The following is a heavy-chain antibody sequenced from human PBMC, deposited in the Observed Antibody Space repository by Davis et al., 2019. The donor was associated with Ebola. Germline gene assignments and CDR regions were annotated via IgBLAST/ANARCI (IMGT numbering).Heavy chain of an antibody. CDR2: IYSSGST. J-gene: IGHJ6*02. CDR1: GGSISSYY. Sequence: SETLSLTCTVSGGSISSYYWSWXRQPPGXXXXXXRYIYSSGSTNYNPSLKSRVTISVDTSKNQFSLKLSSVTAADPAVYYCERDRLQRQYGMEVWGQGTTVTVSS. CDR3: ERDRLQRQYGMEV. D-gene: IGHD2-15*01. V-gene: IGHV4-59*12.